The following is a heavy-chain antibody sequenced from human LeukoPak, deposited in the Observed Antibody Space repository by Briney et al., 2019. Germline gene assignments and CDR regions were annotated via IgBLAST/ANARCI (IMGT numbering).Heavy chain of an antibody. CDR2: ITADSST. Sequence: GGSLRLSCVASGFNFRGYAMYWVRHAPGKGLEWVSSITADSSTNDADSMEGRFTISSDKSKNTLYLQMISLRTEDTALYYCAKGSDIAPNGLTDYWGQGTLVTVSP. CDR1: GFNFRGYA. CDR3: AKGSDIAPNGLTDY. V-gene: IGHV3-23*01. J-gene: IGHJ4*02. D-gene: IGHD2-15*01.